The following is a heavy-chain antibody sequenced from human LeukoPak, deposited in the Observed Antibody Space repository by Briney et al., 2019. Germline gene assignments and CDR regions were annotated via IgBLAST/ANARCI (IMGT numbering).Heavy chain of an antibody. D-gene: IGHD2-2*01. CDR3: AKDRDIVVVPAAMALGY. V-gene: IGHV3-30*02. J-gene: IGHJ4*02. CDR1: GFTFSSYG. Sequence: GGSLRLSCAASGFTFSSYGMHWVRQAPGKGLEWVAFIRYDGSNKYYADSVEGRFTISRDNSKNMLYLQMNSLRAEDTAVYYCAKDRDIVVVPAAMALGYWGQGTLVTVSS. CDR2: IRYDGSNK.